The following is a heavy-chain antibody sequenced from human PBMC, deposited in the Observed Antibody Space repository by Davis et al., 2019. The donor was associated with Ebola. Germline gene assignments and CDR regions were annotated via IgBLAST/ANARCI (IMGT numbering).Heavy chain of an antibody. D-gene: IGHD3-10*01. Sequence: AASVKVSCTASGYTFTSYGISWVRQAPGQGLEWMGWISAYNGNTNYAQNLQGRVTMTTDTSTSTAYMEVRSLRYDDTAVYYCARAVTMVLPSGWFDPWGQGTLVTVSS. CDR1: GYTFTSYG. V-gene: IGHV1-18*01. CDR3: ARAVTMVLPSGWFDP. CDR2: ISAYNGNT. J-gene: IGHJ5*02.